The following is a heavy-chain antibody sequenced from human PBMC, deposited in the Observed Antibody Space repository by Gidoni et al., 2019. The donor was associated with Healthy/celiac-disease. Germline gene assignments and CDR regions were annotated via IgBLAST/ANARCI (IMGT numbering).Heavy chain of an antibody. CDR1: GFTFSSYA. J-gene: IGHJ5*02. Sequence: QVQLVESGGGVVQPGRSLRLSCAASGFTFSSYAMHWVRQAPGKGLEWVAVISYDGSNKYYADSVKGRFTISRDNSKNTLYLQMNSLRAEDTAVYYCARDWTSYQLLPYSWFDPWGQGTLVTVSS. D-gene: IGHD2-2*01. CDR3: ARDWTSYQLLPYSWFDP. CDR2: ISYDGSNK. V-gene: IGHV3-30-3*01.